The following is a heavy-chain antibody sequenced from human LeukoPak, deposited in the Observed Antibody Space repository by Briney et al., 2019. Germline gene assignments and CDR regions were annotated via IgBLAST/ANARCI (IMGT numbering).Heavy chain of an antibody. V-gene: IGHV4-4*02. D-gene: IGHD3-16*02. CDR2: IYHSGST. CDR1: GGSISSSNW. CDR3: ARGDYVWGSYRS. Sequence: SETLSLTCTVSGGSISSSNWWSWVRQPPGKGLEWIGEIYHSGSTNYNPSLKSRVTISVDKSKNQFSLKLSPVTAADTAVYYCARGDYVWGSYRSWSQGTLVTVSS. J-gene: IGHJ4*02.